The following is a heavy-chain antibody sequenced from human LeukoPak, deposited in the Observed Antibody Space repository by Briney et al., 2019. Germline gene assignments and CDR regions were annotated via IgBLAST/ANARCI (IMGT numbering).Heavy chain of an antibody. CDR2: ISGSAGRA. CDR1: GFTFRSYA. CDR3: GGAVSAYYAHSVNGPFTISRDNSKRTLYLQMNSLRADDTAIYYCAKPATAAAAGHLDC. V-gene: IGHV3-23*01. J-gene: IGHJ4*02. Sequence: GGSLRLSCAASGFTFRSYAMTWVRQAPGKGLEGGSAISGSAGRAYYADSVKGRFTISRDNSKKMPYLQRYRLRSANNAIYYSGGAVSAYYAHSVNGPFTISRDNSKRTLYLQMNSLRADDTAIYYCAKPATAAAAGHLDCWGQGTLVTVSS. D-gene: IGHD1-26*01.